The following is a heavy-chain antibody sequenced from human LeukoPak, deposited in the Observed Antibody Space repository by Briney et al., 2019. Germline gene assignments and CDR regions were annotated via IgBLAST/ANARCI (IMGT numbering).Heavy chain of an antibody. Sequence: SETLSLTCTVSGGSLSSGDYYWSWIRQPPGKGLEWFGYIFYSGGTDYNPSLKSRVTISVDTSRNQFSLKLSSVTAADTAVYYCASIPYSSGWPYWYFDLWGRGTLVTVSS. D-gene: IGHD6-19*01. J-gene: IGHJ2*01. V-gene: IGHV4-30-4*02. CDR2: IFYSGGT. CDR1: GGSLSSGDYY. CDR3: ASIPYSSGWPYWYFDL.